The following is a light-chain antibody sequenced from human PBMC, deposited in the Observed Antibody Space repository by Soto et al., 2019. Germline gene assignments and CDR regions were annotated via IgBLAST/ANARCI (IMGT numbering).Light chain of an antibody. CDR3: SSYTSSSTPYV. CDR1: SSDVGGYNY. V-gene: IGLV2-14*01. J-gene: IGLJ1*01. Sequence: QSVLTQPASVSGSPGQSITISCTGTSSDVGGYNYVSWYQPHPCKAPKLMIYDVSNRPAGVSNRFSGSKSGNTASLTISGLQAEDEADYYCSSYTSSSTPYVFGTGTKVTVL. CDR2: DVS.